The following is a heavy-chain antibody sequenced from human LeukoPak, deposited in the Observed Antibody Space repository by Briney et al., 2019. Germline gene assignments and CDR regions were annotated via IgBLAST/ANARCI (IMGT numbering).Heavy chain of an antibody. CDR3: ARVGYYESSGYYEY. Sequence: ASVKVSCKASGYTLTDCYMHWVRQAPGQGLEWMGRINPNRGGTNYAQKFQGRVTMTRDTSISTVYMELSRLRSDDTAVYYCARVGYYESSGYYEYWGQGTLVTVSS. J-gene: IGHJ4*02. CDR2: INPNRGGT. CDR1: GYTLTDCY. D-gene: IGHD3-22*01. V-gene: IGHV1-2*06.